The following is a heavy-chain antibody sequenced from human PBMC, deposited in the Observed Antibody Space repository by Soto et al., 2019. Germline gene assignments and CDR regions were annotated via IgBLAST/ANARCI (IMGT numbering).Heavy chain of an antibody. CDR2: IHHSGTT. Sequence: SETLSLTCTVSGDSVSSGSYYWSWIRQPPGKGLEWIAYIHHSGTTNYNPSLKSRVTISVDTSKNQFSLKLTSVTAADTAVYFCARVKATLYRHYYFDYWGQGTPVTVSS. V-gene: IGHV4-61*01. CDR3: ARVKATLYRHYYFDY. D-gene: IGHD5-12*01. CDR1: GDSVSSGSYY. J-gene: IGHJ4*02.